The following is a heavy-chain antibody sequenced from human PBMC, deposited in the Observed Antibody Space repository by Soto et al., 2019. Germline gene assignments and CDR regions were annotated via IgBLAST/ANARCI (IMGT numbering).Heavy chain of an antibody. D-gene: IGHD3-10*02. J-gene: IGHJ4*02. Sequence: SETLSLTCTVSGASVSTGVYYWTWIRQHPGKGLEWIGYIDNTGSAYYNPSLTGRVDISVDTSKNQFSLNLQSLTATDTAFYYCAGAVSDFDVRRYRTSYFDQWGQGILVTVSS. CDR3: AGAVSDFDVRRYRTSYFDQ. V-gene: IGHV4-31*03. CDR1: GASVSTGVYY. CDR2: IDNTGSA.